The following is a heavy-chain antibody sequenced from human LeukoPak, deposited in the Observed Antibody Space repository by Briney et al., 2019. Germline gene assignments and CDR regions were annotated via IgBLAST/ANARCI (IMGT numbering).Heavy chain of an antibody. V-gene: IGHV2-70*11. Sequence: SGPTLVNPTQTLTLTCTFSGFSLTTSGMSVSWIRQPPGKALEWLARIDWGDDKYYSTSLKTRLTISKDTSKNQVVLTMTNMDPVDTATYYCAHIITGLGATGYYFDYWGPGTLVTVS. CDR3: AHIITGLGATGYYFDY. D-gene: IGHD1-26*01. CDR2: IDWGDDK. CDR1: GFSLTTSGMS. J-gene: IGHJ4*02.